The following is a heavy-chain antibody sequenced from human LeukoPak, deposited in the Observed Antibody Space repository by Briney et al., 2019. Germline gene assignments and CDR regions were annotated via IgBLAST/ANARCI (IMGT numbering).Heavy chain of an antibody. CDR2: IYTSDST. Sequence: PSQTLSLTCTVSGGSISLSSYYWSWIRQPAGKGLEWIGRIYTSDSTDYNPSLKSRVTISLDTSKTQFSLKLSSVTAADTAVYYCARGSGAFDIWGHGTMVTVSS. CDR1: GGSISLSSYY. V-gene: IGHV4-61*02. J-gene: IGHJ3*02. CDR3: ARGSGAFDI.